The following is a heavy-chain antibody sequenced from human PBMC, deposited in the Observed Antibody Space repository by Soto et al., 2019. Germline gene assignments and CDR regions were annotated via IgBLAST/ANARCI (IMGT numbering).Heavy chain of an antibody. CDR3: ARVGPWVPYYYDSSPYTFENWFDP. CDR2: IYHGGST. V-gene: IGHV4-38-2*01. D-gene: IGHD3-22*01. J-gene: IGHJ5*02. Sequence: SETLSLTCALSVYSISIGYYGGWLRQPPGKGLEWIASIYHGGSTYYNPSLNSRVTLSIDMTNNHVSLILNSVTAADTAVYYCARVGPWVPYYYDSSPYTFENWFDPWGQGTMVTVSS. CDR1: VYSISIGYY.